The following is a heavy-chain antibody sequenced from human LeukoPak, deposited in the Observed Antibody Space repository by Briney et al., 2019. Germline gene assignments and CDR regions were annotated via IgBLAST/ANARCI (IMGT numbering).Heavy chain of an antibody. CDR1: GFTFSSYG. D-gene: IGHD1-26*01. Sequence: GRSLRLSCAASGFTFSSYGMHWVRQAPGKGLEWVAVISYDGSNKYYADSVKGRFTISRDNSKNTLYLQMNSLRAEDTAVYYCAKDKEDWERRSNPYYYYGMDVWGQGTTVTVSS. J-gene: IGHJ6*02. CDR2: ISYDGSNK. V-gene: IGHV3-30*18. CDR3: AKDKEDWERRSNPYYYYGMDV.